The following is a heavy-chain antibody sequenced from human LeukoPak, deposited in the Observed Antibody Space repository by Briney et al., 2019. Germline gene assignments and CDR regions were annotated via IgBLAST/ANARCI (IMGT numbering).Heavy chain of an antibody. J-gene: IGHJ1*01. CDR3: ARVAAAGTQYFQH. V-gene: IGHV1-2*04. D-gene: IGHD6-13*01. CDR1: GYTFTGYY. CDR2: INPNSGGT. Sequence: ASVKVSCKASGYTFTGYYMHWVRQAPGQGLEWMGWINPNSGGTNYAQKFQGCVTMTRDTSISTAYMELSRLRSDDTAVYYCARVAAAGTQYFQHWGQGTLVTVSS.